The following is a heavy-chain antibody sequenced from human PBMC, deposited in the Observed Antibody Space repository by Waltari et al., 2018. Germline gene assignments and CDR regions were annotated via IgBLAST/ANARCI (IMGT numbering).Heavy chain of an antibody. V-gene: IGHV3-23*04. J-gene: IGHJ4*02. D-gene: IGHD3-22*01. CDR3: AKDYYDSSGHFDY. CDR1: GFTFSSYA. CDR2: ISGSGGST. Sequence: EVQLVESGGGLVQPGGSLRLSCAASGFTFSSYAMSWVRRAPGKGLEWVSAISGSGGSTYYADSVKGRFTISRDKSKNTLYLQMNSLRAEDTAVYYCAKDYYDSSGHFDYWGQGTLVIVSS.